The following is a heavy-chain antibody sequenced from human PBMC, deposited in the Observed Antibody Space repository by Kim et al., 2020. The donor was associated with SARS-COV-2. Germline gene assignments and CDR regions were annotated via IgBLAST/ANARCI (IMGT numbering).Heavy chain of an antibody. J-gene: IGHJ4*02. Sequence: GGSLRLSCAASGFTFSSYSMNWVRQAPGKGLEWVSYISSSSSTIYYADSVKGRFTISRDNAKNSLYLQMNSLRDEDTAVYYCASATTTHPTAAGKPLDYWGQGTLVTVSS. V-gene: IGHV3-48*02. CDR1: GFTFSSYS. CDR2: ISSSSSTI. CDR3: ASATTTHPTAAGKPLDY. D-gene: IGHD6-13*01.